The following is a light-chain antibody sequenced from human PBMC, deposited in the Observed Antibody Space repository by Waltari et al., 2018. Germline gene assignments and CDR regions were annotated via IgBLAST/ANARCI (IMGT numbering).Light chain of an antibody. V-gene: IGKV4-1*01. CDR3: QQYYATPRT. Sequence: DIVMTQSPDSLAVSLGDRATINCKSSQSVLYSSNNKNHLAWYQQKPGQSPKLLIYWASTRESGVPDRFSGSGSGTDFTLTISSLQAEDVAVYYCQQYYATPRTFGPGTKVDIK. CDR2: WAS. CDR1: QSVLYSSNNKNH. J-gene: IGKJ3*01.